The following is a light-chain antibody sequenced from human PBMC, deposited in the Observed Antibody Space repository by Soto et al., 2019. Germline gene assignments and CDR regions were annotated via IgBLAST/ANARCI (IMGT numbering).Light chain of an antibody. CDR2: DAS. Sequence: DIQMTQSPSTLSASVGDRVTITCRASQVISNWLAWYQQKPGKAPKLLIYDASTLESGVPSRFSGSGSGTEFTLTISSLLPDDFATYYCQQFRGTFGQVTKVDIK. V-gene: IGKV1-5*01. CDR1: QVISNW. CDR3: QQFRGT. J-gene: IGKJ1*01.